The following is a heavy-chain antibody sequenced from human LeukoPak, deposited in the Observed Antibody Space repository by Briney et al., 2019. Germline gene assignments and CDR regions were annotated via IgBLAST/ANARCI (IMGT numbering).Heavy chain of an antibody. D-gene: IGHD3-3*01. CDR3: ARDSATIFGVVTTFDY. J-gene: IGHJ4*02. Sequence: GGSLRLSCAASGFTFSDYYMSWIRQAPGKGLEWVSYISSSGSTIYYADSVKGRFTISRDNAKNSLYLQMNSLRAEDTAVYYCARDSATIFGVVTTFDYWGQGTLVTVSS. CDR1: GFTFSDYY. V-gene: IGHV3-11*04. CDR2: ISSSGSTI.